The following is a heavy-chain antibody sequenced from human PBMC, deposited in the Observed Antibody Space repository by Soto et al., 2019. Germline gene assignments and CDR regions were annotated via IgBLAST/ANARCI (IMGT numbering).Heavy chain of an antibody. J-gene: IGHJ4*02. D-gene: IGHD2-15*01. CDR1: GFTFSTYA. CDR3: AKKISGRYPFDG. Sequence: GGSLRLSCAASGFTFSTYALSWVRQAPGKGLEWVSGITSDDRAYYADSVRGRFTISRDNSKYTLYLQMNTLRVEDAAVYFCAKKISGRYPFDGWGRGTLVTVSS. CDR2: ITSDDRA. V-gene: IGHV3-23*01.